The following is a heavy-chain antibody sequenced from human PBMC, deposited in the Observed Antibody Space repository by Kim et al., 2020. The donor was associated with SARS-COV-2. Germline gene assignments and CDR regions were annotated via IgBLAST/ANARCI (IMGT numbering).Heavy chain of an antibody. CDR3: ARAYTSGSYDDY. J-gene: IGHJ4*02. Sequence: YYADPVKDRFTISRDNSKNTLYLQMNSLRAEDTAVYFCARAYTSGSYDDYWGQGTLVTVSS. V-gene: IGHV3-30*03. D-gene: IGHD3-10*01.